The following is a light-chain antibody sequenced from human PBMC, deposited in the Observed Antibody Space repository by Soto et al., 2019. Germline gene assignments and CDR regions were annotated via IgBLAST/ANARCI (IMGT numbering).Light chain of an antibody. Sequence: EKVMTQSPAALSVSPGERATLSCRASQSVNSNLACYQQKPGQAPRLLLYGASTRATGIPARFSGSASGTEFTLTISSLQSEDSAVYYCQQYNDWPLTFGGGTKVEIK. CDR1: QSVNSN. J-gene: IGKJ4*01. V-gene: IGKV3-15*01. CDR2: GAS. CDR3: QQYNDWPLT.